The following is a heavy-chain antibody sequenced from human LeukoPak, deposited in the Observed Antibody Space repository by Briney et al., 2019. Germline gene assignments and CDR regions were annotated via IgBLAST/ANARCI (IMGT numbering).Heavy chain of an antibody. D-gene: IGHD3-22*01. CDR1: GYTFTSYA. J-gene: IGHJ4*02. CDR3: ARGARDYYDSSGYLDY. CDR2: INTNTGNP. V-gene: IGHV7-4-1*02. Sequence: ASVKVSCKASGYTFTSYAMNWVRQAPGQGLEWMGWINTNTGNPTYAQGFTGRVVFSLDTSVSTAYLQISSLKAEDTAVYYCARGARDYYDSSGYLDYWGQGTLVTVSS.